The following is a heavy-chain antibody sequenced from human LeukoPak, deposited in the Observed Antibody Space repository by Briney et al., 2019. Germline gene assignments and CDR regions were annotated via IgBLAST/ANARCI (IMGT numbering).Heavy chain of an antibody. CDR2: VDPEDGET. J-gene: IGHJ4*02. CDR1: GYTFTDYY. V-gene: IGHV1-69-2*01. D-gene: IGHD3-22*01. CDR3: ARAMIGYFDY. Sequence: VASVKVSCKASGYTFTDYYIHWVQQAPGKGLEWLGRVDPEDGETIYAEKFQGRVTITRDTSASTAYMELSSLRSEDTAVYYCARAMIGYFDYWGQGTLVTVSS.